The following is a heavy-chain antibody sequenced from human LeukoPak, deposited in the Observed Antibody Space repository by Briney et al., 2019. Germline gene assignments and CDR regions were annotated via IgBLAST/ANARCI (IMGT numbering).Heavy chain of an antibody. D-gene: IGHD6-6*01. V-gene: IGHV4-59*12. CDR2: IHYSGST. J-gene: IGHJ5*02. CDR1: GGSISGNY. CDR3: AREVAEEYSSSPGWFDP. Sequence: SETLSLTCTVSGGSISGNYWSWIRQTPGKGLEWIGYIHYSGSTSYNPSLKSRVTISVDTSKNQFSLKLSSVTAADMAVYYCAREVAEEYSSSPGWFDPWGQGTLVTVSS.